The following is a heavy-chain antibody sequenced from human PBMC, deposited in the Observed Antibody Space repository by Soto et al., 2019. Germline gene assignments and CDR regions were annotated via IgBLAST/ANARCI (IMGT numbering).Heavy chain of an antibody. Sequence: EVQLLESGGGLVQPGGSLRLSCAASGFTFSSYAMSWVRQAPGKGLEWVSAISGSGGSTYYADSVKGRFTISRDNSKSTLYLQMNSLRAEETAVYYCATSLLAARSRRYYGMDVWGQGTTVTVSS. CDR3: ATSLLAARSRRYYGMDV. D-gene: IGHD6-6*01. CDR2: ISGSGGST. V-gene: IGHV3-23*01. J-gene: IGHJ6*02. CDR1: GFTFSSYA.